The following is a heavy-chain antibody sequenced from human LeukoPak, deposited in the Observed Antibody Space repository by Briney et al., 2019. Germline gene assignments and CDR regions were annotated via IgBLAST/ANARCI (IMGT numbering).Heavy chain of an antibody. CDR1: GYTFTGYY. CDR3: ARVVVPAARDAFDI. J-gene: IGHJ3*02. CDR2: INPNSGGT. V-gene: IGHV1-2*02. Sequence: GESLKISCKGSGYTFTGYYMHWVRQAPGQGLEWMGWINPNSGGTNYAQKFQGRVTMTRDTSTSTAYMELSRLRSDDTAVYYCARVVVPAARDAFDIWGQGTMVTVSS. D-gene: IGHD2-2*01.